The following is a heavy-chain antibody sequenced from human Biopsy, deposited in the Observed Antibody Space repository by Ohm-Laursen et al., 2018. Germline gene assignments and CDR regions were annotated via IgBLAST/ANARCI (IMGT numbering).Heavy chain of an antibody. V-gene: IGHV4-59*08. CDR2: FSYSRDT. J-gene: IGHJ3*02. Sequence: SETLSLTRAVSGGSISGSSWSWIRQAPGKGLEWIGYFSYSRDTNYNPSLKSRITISVNTSTNQFSLKLTSVTAADTAVYYCAKHGSGWTGDDAFHIWGQGTMVTVSS. CDR3: AKHGSGWTGDDAFHI. CDR1: GGSISGSS. D-gene: IGHD6-19*01.